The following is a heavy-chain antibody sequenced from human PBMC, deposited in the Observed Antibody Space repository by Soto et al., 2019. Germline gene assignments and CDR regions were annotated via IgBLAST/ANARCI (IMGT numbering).Heavy chain of an antibody. V-gene: IGHV1-69*01. CDR1: GGTSSSYA. CDR3: ASVGTTVNRRFDF. Sequence: QVQVVQSGAEVKKPGSSVRVSCKASGGTSSSYAITWMRQAPGQGLEWMGGIIPILDTTDYEQKLQGRVTFTADESTSTVYMELSSLTSEDTAVYYCASVGTTVNRRFDFWGQGTLVTVAS. CDR2: IIPILDTT. J-gene: IGHJ4*02. D-gene: IGHD4-4*01.